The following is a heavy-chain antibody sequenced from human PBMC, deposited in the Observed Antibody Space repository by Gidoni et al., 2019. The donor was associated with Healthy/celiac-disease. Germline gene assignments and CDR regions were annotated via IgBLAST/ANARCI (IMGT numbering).Heavy chain of an antibody. V-gene: IGHV3-23*01. Sequence: EVQLLESGGGLVQPGGSLRLSCAASGFTFSSYDMSWVRQAPGKGLVWVSAISRSGGSTYYADSVKGRFSISRDNSKNTLYLQMNSLRAEDTAVYYCAKNYGDYDEVYDYWGQGTLVTVSS. CDR1: GFTFSSYD. CDR2: ISRSGGST. J-gene: IGHJ4*02. D-gene: IGHD4-17*01. CDR3: AKNYGDYDEVYDY.